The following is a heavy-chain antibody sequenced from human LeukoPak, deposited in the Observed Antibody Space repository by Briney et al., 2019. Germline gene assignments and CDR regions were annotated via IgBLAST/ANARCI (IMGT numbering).Heavy chain of an antibody. CDR1: GFTFSSYD. CDR2: IGTAGDT. V-gene: IGHV3-13*01. J-gene: IGHJ6*02. CDR3: ARGLSITIFGVVSDGMDV. Sequence: GGSLRLSCAASGFTFSSYDMHWVRQATGKGLEWVSAIGTAGDTYYPGSVKGRFTISRENAKNSLYLQMNSLRAGDTAVYYCARGLSITIFGVVSDGMDVWGQGTTVTASS. D-gene: IGHD3-3*01.